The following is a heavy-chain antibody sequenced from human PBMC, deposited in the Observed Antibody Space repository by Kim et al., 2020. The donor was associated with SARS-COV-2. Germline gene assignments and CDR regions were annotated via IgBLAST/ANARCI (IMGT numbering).Heavy chain of an antibody. V-gene: IGHV4-59*08. D-gene: IGHD6-13*01. CDR2: IYYTGST. CDR1: GDSISSSY. CDR3: ARLSDYAAAGFYMDV. J-gene: IGHJ6*03. Sequence: SETLSLTCTVSGDSISSSYWGWIRQPPGKGLEWIGYIYYTGSTNYNPSLKSRVTISVDTSKNQFSLRLSSVTAADTAMYYCARLSDYAAAGFYMDVWGKG.